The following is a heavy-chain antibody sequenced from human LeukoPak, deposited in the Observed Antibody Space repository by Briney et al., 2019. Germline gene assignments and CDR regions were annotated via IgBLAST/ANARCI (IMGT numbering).Heavy chain of an antibody. CDR2: ISGSGGST. J-gene: IGHJ4*02. Sequence: PGGSLRLSCAASGFTFSSYGMSWVRQAPGKGLEWVSAISGSGGSTYYADSVKGRFTISRDNSKNTLYLQMNSLRAEDTAVYYCARVRGGAYDFWSGYYTGYFDYWGQGTLVPVSS. D-gene: IGHD3-3*01. CDR1: GFTFSSYG. CDR3: ARVRGGAYDFWSGYYTGYFDY. V-gene: IGHV3-23*01.